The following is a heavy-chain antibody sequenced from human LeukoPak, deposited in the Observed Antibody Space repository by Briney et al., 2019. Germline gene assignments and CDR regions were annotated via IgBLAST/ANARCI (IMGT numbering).Heavy chain of an antibody. Sequence: GGSLRLSCAASGFTFDNYGMSWVRQAPGKGQEWVSGINWNGGSTGYGDSVKGRFTISRDNAKNSLYLQMNSLRGEDTALYYCARDGGSYSDYWGQGTLVTVSS. V-gene: IGHV3-20*04. CDR2: INWNGGST. D-gene: IGHD1-26*01. J-gene: IGHJ4*02. CDR1: GFTFDNYG. CDR3: ARDGGSYSDY.